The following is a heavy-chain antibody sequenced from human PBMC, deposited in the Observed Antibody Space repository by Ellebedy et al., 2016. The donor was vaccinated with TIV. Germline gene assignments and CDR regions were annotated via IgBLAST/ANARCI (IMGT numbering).Heavy chain of an antibody. Sequence: AASVKVSCKASGYTFTGYYMHWVRQAPGQGLEWMGWINPNSGGTNYAQKFQGRVTMTRDTSISTAYMELSRLRSDDTAVYYCARGEQWLGFSGAFDIWGQGTMVTVSS. V-gene: IGHV1-2*02. CDR2: INPNSGGT. J-gene: IGHJ3*02. CDR3: ARGEQWLGFSGAFDI. D-gene: IGHD6-19*01. CDR1: GYTFTGYY.